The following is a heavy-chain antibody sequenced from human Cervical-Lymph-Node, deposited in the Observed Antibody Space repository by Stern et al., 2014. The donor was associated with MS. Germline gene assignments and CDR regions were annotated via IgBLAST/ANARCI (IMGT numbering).Heavy chain of an antibody. CDR1: GGTFTSFS. V-gene: IGHV1-69*14. CDR3: VLPSTVTTAAFDV. Sequence: QVQLVQSWAEVKKPGSSVKVSCKASGGTFTSFSINWVRQVPGQSLEWMGGIIPIFDTPNFAQKFQGRVTITADSSTSTVYMALNSLRSDDTAVYYCVLPSTVTTAAFDVWGRGTMVTVSS. D-gene: IGHD4-17*01. CDR2: IIPIFDTP. J-gene: IGHJ3*01.